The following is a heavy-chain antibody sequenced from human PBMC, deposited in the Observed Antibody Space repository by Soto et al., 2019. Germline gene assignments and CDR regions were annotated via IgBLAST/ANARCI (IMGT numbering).Heavy chain of an antibody. V-gene: IGHV4-59*07. Sequence: PSDSLSLTCTACGGSISIYYWSWIRQPPGKGLEWIGYIYYSGSTNYNPSLKSRVTISVDTSKNQFSLKLSSVTAADTAVYYCARGGVPYSSSWSYYYYGMDVWGQGTTVTVSS. CDR1: GGSISIYY. J-gene: IGHJ6*02. CDR3: ARGGVPYSSSWSYYYYGMDV. D-gene: IGHD6-13*01. CDR2: IYYSGST.